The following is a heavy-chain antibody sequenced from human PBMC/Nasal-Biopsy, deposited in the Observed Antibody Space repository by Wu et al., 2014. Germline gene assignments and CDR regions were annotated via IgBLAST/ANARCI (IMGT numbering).Heavy chain of an antibody. Sequence: GAEVKKPGESLKISCKGSGYSFPGYWIGWVRQMSGKGLEWMGIIYPGDSETKYSPSFQGQVTISVDESINTAYLQWNSLKASDTAMYYCARSTGPFDYWGQGTLVTVSS. J-gene: IGHJ4*02. D-gene: IGHD1-1*01. CDR1: GYSFPGYW. V-gene: IGHV5-51*01. CDR3: ARSTGPFDY. CDR2: IYPGDSET.